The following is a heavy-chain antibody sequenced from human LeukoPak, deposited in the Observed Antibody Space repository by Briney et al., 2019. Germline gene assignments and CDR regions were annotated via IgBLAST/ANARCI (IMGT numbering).Heavy chain of an antibody. V-gene: IGHV4-39*07. CDR3: ARYSGSYQGFDY. CDR1: GGSISSSSYY. J-gene: IGHJ4*02. D-gene: IGHD1-26*01. CDR2: IYYSGST. Sequence: SETLSLTCTVSGGSISSSSYYWGWVRQPPGKGLEWIGSIYYSGSTYYNPSLKSRVTISVDTSKNQFSLKLSSVTAADTAVYYCARYSGSYQGFDYWGQGTLVTVSS.